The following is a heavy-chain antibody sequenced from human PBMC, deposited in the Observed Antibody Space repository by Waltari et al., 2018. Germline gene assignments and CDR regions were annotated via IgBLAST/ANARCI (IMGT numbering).Heavy chain of an antibody. CDR3: ARRMTWFDY. CDR2: ISSSSSTI. J-gene: IGHJ4*02. V-gene: IGHV3-48*04. Sequence: EVQLVESGGGLVQPGGSLRLSCAASGFTCSSYSMNWVRQAPGKGLEWVSYISSSSSTIYYADSVKGRFTISRDNAKNSLYLQMNSLRAEDTAVYYCARRMTWFDYWGQGTLVTVSS. D-gene: IGHD2-15*01. CDR1: GFTCSSYS.